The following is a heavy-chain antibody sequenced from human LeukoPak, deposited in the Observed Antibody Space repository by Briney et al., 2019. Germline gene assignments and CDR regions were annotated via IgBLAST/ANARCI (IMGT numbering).Heavy chain of an antibody. CDR2: INPNSGGT. V-gene: IGHV1-2*06. J-gene: IGHJ4*02. D-gene: IGHD1-26*01. CDR1: GYTFTGYY. Sequence: ASVKVSCKASGYTFTGYYMHWVRQAPGQGLEWMGRINPNSGGTNYAQKFQGRVTMTRDTSISTAYMELSRPRSDDTAVYYCASLETGAINLVGATFWGQGTLVTVSS. CDR3: ASLETGAINLVGATF.